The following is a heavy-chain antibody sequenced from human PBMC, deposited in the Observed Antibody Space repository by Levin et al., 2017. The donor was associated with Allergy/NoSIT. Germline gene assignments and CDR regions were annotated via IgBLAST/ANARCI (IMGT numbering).Heavy chain of an antibody. V-gene: IGHV4-34*01. D-gene: IGHD6-13*01. Sequence: SETLSLTCAVYGGSFSGYYWSWIRQPPGKGLEWIGEINHSGSTNYNPSLKSRVTISVDTSKNQFSLKLSSVTAADTAVYYCARGLQQLVRSPRRVFGWYFDLWGRGTLVTVSS. CDR3: ARGLQQLVRSPRRVFGWYFDL. CDR2: INHSGST. J-gene: IGHJ2*01. CDR1: GGSFSGYY.